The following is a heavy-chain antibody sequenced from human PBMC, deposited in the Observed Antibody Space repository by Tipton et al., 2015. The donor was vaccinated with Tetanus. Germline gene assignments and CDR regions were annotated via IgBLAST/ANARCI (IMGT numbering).Heavy chain of an antibody. CDR2: ISAYNGNT. Sequence: QVQLVQTGAEVKKPGASVKVSCKASGYTFTIYGISWARQAHGQGLEWMGWISAYNGNTNYAQKLQGRVTMTTDTSTSTAYMELRSLRSDDTAVYYCARCTMVRGVIMLGMDVWGQGTTVTVSS. D-gene: IGHD3-10*01. CDR3: ARCTMVRGVIMLGMDV. J-gene: IGHJ6*02. CDR1: GYTFTIYG. V-gene: IGHV1-18*04.